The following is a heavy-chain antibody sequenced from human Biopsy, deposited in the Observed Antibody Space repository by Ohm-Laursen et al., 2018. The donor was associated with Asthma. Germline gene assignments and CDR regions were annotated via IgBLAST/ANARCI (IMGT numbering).Heavy chain of an antibody. D-gene: IGHD6-13*01. J-gene: IGHJ6*02. CDR1: SGSGGYMRSGNYY. Sequence: SDTLSLTCSLSSGSGGYMRSGNYYWGWIRQPPGKGLEWIGSIYYSGTTYYNPSLGSRVTVSADASKNQFSLNLTSVTAADTAVYYCVRGSSSWHHGPFHYYYGLDVWGQGTTATVS. CDR3: VRGSSSWHHGPFHYYYGLDV. CDR2: IYYSGTT. V-gene: IGHV4-39*01.